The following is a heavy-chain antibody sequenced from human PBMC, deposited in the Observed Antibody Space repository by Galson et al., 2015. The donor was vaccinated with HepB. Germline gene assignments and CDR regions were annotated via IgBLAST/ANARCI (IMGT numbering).Heavy chain of an antibody. CDR2: ISYDGTKY. Sequence: SLRLSCAVSGFTFSSYGMDWVRQAPGKGLEWVASISYDGTKYYYADAVKGRFTISRDNSRTTVYLQMNSLRGEDTAVYYCAKGSGWYYFDYWGQGTLVTVSS. V-gene: IGHV3-30*02. J-gene: IGHJ4*02. CDR3: AKGSGWYYFDY. D-gene: IGHD6-19*01. CDR1: GFTFSSYG.